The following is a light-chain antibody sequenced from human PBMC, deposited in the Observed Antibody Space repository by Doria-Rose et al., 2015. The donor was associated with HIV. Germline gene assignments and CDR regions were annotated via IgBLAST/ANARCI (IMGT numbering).Light chain of an antibody. Sequence: PGESATLSCRASQSVRTTLAWYQQKPGQAPRLLIYDASNRATGIPARFSGSGSGTDFTLTISSLEPEDFAVYFCQQRSNWPPIFTFGPGTKVDI. V-gene: IGKV3-11*01. CDR2: DAS. CDR1: QSVRTT. J-gene: IGKJ3*01. CDR3: QQRSNWPPIFT.